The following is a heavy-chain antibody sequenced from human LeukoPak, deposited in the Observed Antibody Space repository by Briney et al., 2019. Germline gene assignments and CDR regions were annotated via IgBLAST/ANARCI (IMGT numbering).Heavy chain of an antibody. D-gene: IGHD1-26*01. V-gene: IGHV3-53*01. CDR1: GSTVSSSY. J-gene: IGHJ6*02. Sequence: PGGSLRLSCTGSGSTVSSSYMSWVRRAPGKGLEWVSIIYSEGTTYYADSVKGRFTISRDTSKNTLYLQMNSLRADDTAVCYCARESRLRRENYYYGLDVWGQGTTVTVSS. CDR3: ARESRLRRENYYYGLDV. CDR2: IYSEGTT.